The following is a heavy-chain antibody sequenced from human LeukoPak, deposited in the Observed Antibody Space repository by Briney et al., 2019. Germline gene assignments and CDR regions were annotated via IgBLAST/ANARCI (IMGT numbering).Heavy chain of an antibody. J-gene: IGHJ4*02. Sequence: PGGSLRLSCAASGFTFSSYGMHWVRQARGKGLEWVAVIWYDGSNKYYAHSVKGRFTISRDNSKNTLYLQMNSLRAEDTAVYYCARDLCGGDCYVKYYWGQGTLVTVSS. CDR3: ARDLCGGDCYVKYY. V-gene: IGHV3-33*01. D-gene: IGHD2-21*02. CDR2: IWYDGSNK. CDR1: GFTFSSYG.